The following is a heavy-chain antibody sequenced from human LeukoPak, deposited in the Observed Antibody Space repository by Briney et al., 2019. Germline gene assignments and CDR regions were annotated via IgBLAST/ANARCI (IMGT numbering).Heavy chain of an antibody. Sequence: SVKVSCKASGGTFISYGISWVRQAPGQGLEWMGGITPIFGTATSPQKFQGRVTIPADESTRTAYMELSSLRSEDTAVYYCARGDGELGWFDPWGQGTLVTVSS. V-gene: IGHV1-69*13. CDR2: ITPIFGTA. CDR1: GGTFISYG. D-gene: IGHD3-10*01. CDR3: ARGDGELGWFDP. J-gene: IGHJ5*02.